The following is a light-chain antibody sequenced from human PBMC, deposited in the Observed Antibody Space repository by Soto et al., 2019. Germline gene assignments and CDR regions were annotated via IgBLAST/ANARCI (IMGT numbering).Light chain of an antibody. J-gene: IGLJ2*01. V-gene: IGLV6-57*04. CDR3: QSYYDDLVI. CDR1: SGSIANNY. Sequence: NFMLTQPHSVSESPGKTVTISCTRSSGSIANNYVQWYQQRPGSAPTTVIYENKLRPSGGPGRFSGSTDASSNSASLTVAGAQNEADAEYYCQSYYDDLVISGGGTKVTV. CDR2: ENK.